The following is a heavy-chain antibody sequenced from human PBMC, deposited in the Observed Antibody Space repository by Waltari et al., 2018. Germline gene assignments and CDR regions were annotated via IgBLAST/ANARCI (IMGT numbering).Heavy chain of an antibody. J-gene: IGHJ3*02. CDR2: IYHSGST. V-gene: IGHV4-30-2*01. CDR3: AQGGTGDAFDI. Sequence: QLQLQESGSGLVKPSQTLSLTCAVSGGSISSGGYSWSWIRQPPGKGLEWIGYIYHSGSTYYTPSLKSRVTIAVDRSKKPSSLKLSSVTAADTAVYSCAQGGTGDAFDIWGQGTMVTVSS. D-gene: IGHD2-15*01. CDR1: GGSISSGGYS.